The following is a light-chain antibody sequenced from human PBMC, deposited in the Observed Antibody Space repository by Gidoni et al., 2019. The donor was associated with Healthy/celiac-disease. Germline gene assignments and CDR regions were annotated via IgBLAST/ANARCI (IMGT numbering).Light chain of an antibody. J-gene: IGKJ1*01. CDR1: QSISSY. V-gene: IGKV1-39*01. CDR3: QQSYRTRWT. CDR2: AAS. Sequence: IQLTQSPSSLSASVGDRVTITCRASQSISSYLNWYQQKPGKAPKLLIYAASSLQSGVPSRFSCSGSGTDFTLTISSLQPEDFATYYCQQSYRTRWTFGQGTKVEIK.